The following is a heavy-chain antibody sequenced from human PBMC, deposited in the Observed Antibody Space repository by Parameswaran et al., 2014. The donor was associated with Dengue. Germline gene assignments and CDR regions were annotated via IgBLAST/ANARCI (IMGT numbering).Heavy chain of an antibody. V-gene: IGHV3-23*01. CDR2: ISGSGGST. Sequence: SNARWIRQPPGKGLEWVSAISGSGGSTYYADSVKGRFTISRDNSKNTLYLQMNSLRAEDTAVYYCAKQNGGYYYYMDVWGQGTTVTVSS. CDR3: AKQNGGYYYYMDV. CDR1: SNA. J-gene: IGHJ6*03.